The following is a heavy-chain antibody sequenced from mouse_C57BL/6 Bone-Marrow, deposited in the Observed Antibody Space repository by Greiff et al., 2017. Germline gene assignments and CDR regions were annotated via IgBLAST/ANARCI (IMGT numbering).Heavy chain of an antibody. V-gene: IGHV5-16*01. CDR2: ISYDGSST. J-gene: IGHJ2*01. CDR3: ARAHVALYYFDY. D-gene: IGHD6-2*01. Sequence: EVQRVESEGGLVQPGSSMKLSCTASGFTFSDYYMAWVRQVPEKGLEWVANISYDGSSTYYLASLKSRFIISRDNEKNILYLQMSSLKSDDTATYYCARAHVALYYFDYWGQGTTLTVSS. CDR1: GFTFSDYY.